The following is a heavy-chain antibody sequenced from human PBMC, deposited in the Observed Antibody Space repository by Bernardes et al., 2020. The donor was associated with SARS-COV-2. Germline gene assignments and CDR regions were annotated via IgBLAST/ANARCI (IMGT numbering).Heavy chain of an antibody. CDR2: INHRGST. CDR1: GGSFSGYY. Sequence: SETLSLTCAVSGGSFSGYYWSWIRQSPGKGLEWIGEINHRGSTNCNPSLKSRVTISVVTSKNQFSLKLNSVTAADTAVYYCARAWDSSGYSGSIDKWGQGTLVTVSS. J-gene: IGHJ4*02. V-gene: IGHV4-34*01. CDR3: ARAWDSSGYSGSIDK. D-gene: IGHD3-22*01.